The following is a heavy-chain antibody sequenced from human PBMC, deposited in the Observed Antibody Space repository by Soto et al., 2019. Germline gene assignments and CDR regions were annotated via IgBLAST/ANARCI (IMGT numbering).Heavy chain of an antibody. D-gene: IGHD6-13*01. CDR3: ARGLSVSAAGTGYYFDY. J-gene: IGHJ4*02. CDR1: GGSISSGAYH. V-gene: IGHV4-31*03. CDR2: VYSSGSP. Sequence: QVQLQESGPGLVKPSQTLSLTCTVSGGSISSGAYHWSWIRQSPGKGLEWIGYVYSSGSPYYSPSLRSRVSISLDTSKYQFSLNLTSVTAADTAVDYCARGLSVSAAGTGYYFDYWGQGIPVTVSS.